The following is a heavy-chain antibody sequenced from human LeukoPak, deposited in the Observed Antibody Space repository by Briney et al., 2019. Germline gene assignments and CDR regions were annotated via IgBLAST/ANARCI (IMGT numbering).Heavy chain of an antibody. Sequence: PSETLSLTCTVSGGSISSYYWNWIRQPAGKGLEWIGRLYISGSTNYNPSLKTRVTMSVDTSKNQISLKLSSVTAADTAVYYCAREDTAMASFDYWGQGTLVTVSS. D-gene: IGHD5-18*01. V-gene: IGHV4-4*07. CDR3: AREDTAMASFDY. J-gene: IGHJ4*02. CDR1: GGSISSYY. CDR2: LYISGST.